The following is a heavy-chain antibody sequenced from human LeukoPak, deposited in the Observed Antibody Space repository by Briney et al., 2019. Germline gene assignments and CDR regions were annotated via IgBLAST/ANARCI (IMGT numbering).Heavy chain of an antibody. D-gene: IGHD6-13*01. V-gene: IGHV3-33*01. J-gene: IGHJ4*02. Sequence: GGSLRLSCAASGFAFSSYGMPWVRQAPGKGLEWVAVIWYDGSNKYYADSVKGRFTISRDNSNNTLYLQMNSLRAEDTAVYYCAREAAAGIGIDYWGQGTLVTVSS. CDR1: GFAFSSYG. CDR3: AREAAAGIGIDY. CDR2: IWYDGSNK.